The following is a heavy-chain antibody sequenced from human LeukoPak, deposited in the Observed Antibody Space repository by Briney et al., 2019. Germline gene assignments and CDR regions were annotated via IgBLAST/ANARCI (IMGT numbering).Heavy chain of an antibody. CDR2: INPNSGGT. D-gene: IGHD4-17*01. CDR1: GYTFTDYY. CDR3: ATLYGDYVSSDY. Sequence: GASVKVSCKPSGYTFTDYYMHWVRQAPGQGLEWMGWINPNSGGTNYAQKFQGRVTMTRDTSISTAYMELSRLISDDTAAYYCATLYGDYVSSDYWGQGTLVSVSS. J-gene: IGHJ4*02. V-gene: IGHV1-2*02.